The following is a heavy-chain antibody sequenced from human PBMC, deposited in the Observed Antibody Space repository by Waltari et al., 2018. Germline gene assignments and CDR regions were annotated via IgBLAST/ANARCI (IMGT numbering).Heavy chain of an antibody. D-gene: IGHD3-22*01. CDR2: IYHSGRT. CDR1: GYSISRGYS. V-gene: IGHV4-38-2*01. Sequence: QVQLQESGPGLVKPSETLSLTCAVAGYSISRGYSWVWIRQHPGKGLEWIGSIYHSGRTYYNPSLKSRVTISVDTSKNQFSLKLSSVTAADTAMYYCARYYYDSSGYAISYFDYWGQGTLVTVSS. CDR3: ARYYYDSSGYAISYFDY. J-gene: IGHJ4*02.